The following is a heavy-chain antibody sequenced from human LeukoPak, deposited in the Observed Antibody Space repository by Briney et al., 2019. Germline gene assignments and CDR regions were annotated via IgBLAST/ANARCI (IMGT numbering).Heavy chain of an antibody. Sequence: GASVKVSCKASGYTFTSYAMHWVRQAPGQRLEWMGWINAGNGNTKYSQKFQGRVTITRDASASTAYMELSSLRSEDTAVYYCARVNSSCSSTSCYYWYFDLWGRGTLVTVSS. CDR1: GYTFTSYA. J-gene: IGHJ2*01. CDR2: INAGNGNT. D-gene: IGHD2-2*01. V-gene: IGHV1-3*01. CDR3: ARVNSSCSSTSCYYWYFDL.